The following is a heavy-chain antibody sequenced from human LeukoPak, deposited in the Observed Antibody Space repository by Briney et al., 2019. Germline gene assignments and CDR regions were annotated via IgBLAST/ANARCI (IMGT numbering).Heavy chain of an antibody. Sequence: ASVEVSCKTYGPGFSSFVIAWVRQAPGQGLEWLGWISPYTGHTNYAPKFRGRVTMTTDTPTRTVYMDLRSLRSDDTAVYYCARGQVDTTMIIGGWFDHWGQGTLVIVSS. CDR2: ISPYTGHT. D-gene: IGHD5-18*01. CDR3: ARGQVDTTMIIGGWFDH. J-gene: IGHJ5*02. CDR1: GPGFSSFV. V-gene: IGHV1-18*04.